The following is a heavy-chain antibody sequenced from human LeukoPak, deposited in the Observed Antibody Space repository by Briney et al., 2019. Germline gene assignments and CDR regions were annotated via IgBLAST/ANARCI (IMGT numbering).Heavy chain of an antibody. CDR3: SRESGAFCPFGY. D-gene: IGHD1-26*01. V-gene: IGHV4-4*02. J-gene: IGHJ4*02. Sequence: PSETLSLTCGVSGGSIRSTNWWSWVRQPPGQGLEWIAEISLTGETNYYPSLNCRVTMSLDGSRNQLSLTLTSVTAADTAIYYCSRESGAFCPFGYWGQGTLVIVPP. CDR2: ISLTGET. CDR1: GGSIRSTNW.